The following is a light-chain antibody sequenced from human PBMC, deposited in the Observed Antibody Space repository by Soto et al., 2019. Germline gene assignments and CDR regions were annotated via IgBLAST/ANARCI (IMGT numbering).Light chain of an antibody. CDR2: GAS. CDR1: QYVSDN. CDR3: QQYNNWPPLT. J-gene: IGKJ4*01. Sequence: IVMTQSPATLSVSPGERATLSCRASQYVSDNLAWYQHQPGQAPRLLILGASKRVPGIPARFSGSGSGTEFTLTISTLQSEDFAVYYCQQYNNWPPLTFGGGTKVEI. V-gene: IGKV3-15*01.